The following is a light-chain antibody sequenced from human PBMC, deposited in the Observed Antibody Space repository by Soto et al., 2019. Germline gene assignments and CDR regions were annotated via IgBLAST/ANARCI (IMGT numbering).Light chain of an antibody. CDR2: DVS. Sequence: QSALTQPASVSGSPGQSITISCTGTSSDVGGYNYVSWYQQHPGKAPKLMIYDVSNRPSGVSNRFSGSKSGNTASLTISGLQAEDEADYYCSSYSSNSALDVFGTLTMVT. CDR1: SSDVGGYNY. CDR3: SSYSSNSALDV. J-gene: IGLJ1*01. V-gene: IGLV2-14*01.